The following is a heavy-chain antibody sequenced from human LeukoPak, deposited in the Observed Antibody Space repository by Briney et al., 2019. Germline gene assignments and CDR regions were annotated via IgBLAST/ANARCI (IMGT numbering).Heavy chain of an antibody. CDR3: ARDRAYSSSWVDF. CDR2: INPNSGGT. D-gene: IGHD6-13*01. CDR1: GYTFTGYY. J-gene: IGHJ4*02. V-gene: IGHV1-2*02. Sequence: ASVKVSCKASGYTFTGYYMHWVRQAPGQGLEWMGWINPNSGGTNYAQKFQGRVTMTRDTSITTVYMDLSRLRSDDTAVYYCARDRAYSSSWVDFWGQGTLVTVSS.